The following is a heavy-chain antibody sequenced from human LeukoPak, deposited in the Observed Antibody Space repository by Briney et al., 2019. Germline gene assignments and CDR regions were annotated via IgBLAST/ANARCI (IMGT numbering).Heavy chain of an antibody. D-gene: IGHD4-17*01. J-gene: IGHJ4*02. CDR3: AKGHYGDYLGDY. V-gene: IGHV3-11*01. CDR1: GFTFSDYY. Sequence: PGGSLRLSCAASGFTFSDYYMSWIRQAPGKGLECVSYISDSGTTIYYADSVKGRFTVSRDNAENLVYLQMNSLRAEDTAVYYCAKGHYGDYLGDYWGQGTLVTVSS. CDR2: ISDSGTTI.